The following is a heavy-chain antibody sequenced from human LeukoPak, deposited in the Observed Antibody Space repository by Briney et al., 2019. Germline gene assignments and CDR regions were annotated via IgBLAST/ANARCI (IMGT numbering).Heavy chain of an antibody. CDR3: AKNIAAPGRVDYQLYGMDE. CDR1: GVPVRSYC. D-gene: IGHD6-25*01. Sequence: VWSLILSCAASGVPVRSYCMSWVRQAPGKGLQWVASIKQDASDSRHVDSVKGRFTISRDNAKNSLFMQINNLRPGDTAVYYCAKNIAAPGRVDYQLYGMDEWGQGTTVTVSS. V-gene: IGHV3-7*01. J-gene: IGHJ6*02. CDR2: IKQDASDS.